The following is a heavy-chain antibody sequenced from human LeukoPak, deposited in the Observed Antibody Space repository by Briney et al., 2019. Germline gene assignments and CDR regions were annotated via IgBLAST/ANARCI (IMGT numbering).Heavy chain of an antibody. Sequence: PSETLSLTCTGSGVSISSSNSYWGWIRQPPGKGLEWIGGIYYTGNTYYNASLKSRVTIPIDTSKNQISLRLTSVTATDTAMYYCARQTGSGLFTLPGGQGTLVTVSS. J-gene: IGHJ4*02. CDR3: ARQTGSGLFTLP. CDR1: GVSISSSNSY. CDR2: IYYTGNT. V-gene: IGHV4-39*01. D-gene: IGHD3/OR15-3a*01.